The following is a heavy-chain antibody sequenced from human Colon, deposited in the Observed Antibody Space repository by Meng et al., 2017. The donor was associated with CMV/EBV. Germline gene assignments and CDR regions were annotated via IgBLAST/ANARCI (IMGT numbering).Heavy chain of an antibody. D-gene: IGHD3-16*01. CDR1: GFTFSNNG. CDR3: AKGAVGGSRSYYFDY. V-gene: IGHV3-30*18. CDR2: ISYDGSDQ. Sequence: SGFTFSNNGMHGVRQAPGKGLEWVASISYDGSDQYYADSVRGRVTISRDNSNNTLFVQMNSLRGEDTAVYYCAKGAVGGSRSYYFDYWGQGTLVTVSS. J-gene: IGHJ4*02.